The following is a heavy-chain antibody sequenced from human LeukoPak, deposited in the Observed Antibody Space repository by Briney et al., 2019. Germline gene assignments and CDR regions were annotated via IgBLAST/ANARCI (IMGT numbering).Heavy chain of an antibody. Sequence: GGSLRLSCAASGFTFSSYAMPWVRQAPGKGLEWVAVISYDGSNKYYADSVKGRFTISRDNSKNTLYLQMNSLRAEDTAVYYCARPPDYGDYGGGQGAFDIWGQGTMVTVSS. CDR1: GFTFSSYA. CDR3: ARPPDYGDYGGGQGAFDI. D-gene: IGHD4-17*01. V-gene: IGHV3-30-3*01. J-gene: IGHJ3*02. CDR2: ISYDGSNK.